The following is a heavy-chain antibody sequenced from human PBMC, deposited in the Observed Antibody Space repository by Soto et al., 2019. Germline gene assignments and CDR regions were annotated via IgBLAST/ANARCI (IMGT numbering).Heavy chain of an antibody. CDR3: AGTPIAVPSPTRSFDL. D-gene: IGHD6-19*01. Sequence: QVQLQESGPGLVKPSQTLSLTCTVSGGSISSGGYYWSWIRQHPGKGLEWIGYIYDSGSTYYNPSLRGRFPIPVATPKNPSPLGLSSVTAADPAVYYCAGTPIAVPSPTRSFDLWARGTLVTVSS. J-gene: IGHJ2*01. CDR1: GGSISSGGYY. V-gene: IGHV4-31*03. CDR2: IYDSGST.